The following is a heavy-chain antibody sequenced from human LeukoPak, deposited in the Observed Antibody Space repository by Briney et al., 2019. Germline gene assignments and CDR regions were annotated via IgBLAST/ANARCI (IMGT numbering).Heavy chain of an antibody. CDR2: INHSGST. D-gene: IGHD3-22*01. CDR1: GGSFSGYY. CDR3: ARLSYYDSSGIEEVDY. V-gene: IGHV4-34*01. J-gene: IGHJ4*02. Sequence: SETLSLTCAVYGGSFSGYYWSWIRQPPGKGLEWIGEINHSGSTNYNPSLKSRVTISVDTSKNQFSLKLSSVTAADTAVYYCARLSYYDSSGIEEVDYWGQGTLVTVSS.